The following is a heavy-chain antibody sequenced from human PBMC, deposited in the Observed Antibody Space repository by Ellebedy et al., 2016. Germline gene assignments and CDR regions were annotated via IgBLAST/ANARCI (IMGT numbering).Heavy chain of an antibody. CDR1: GFTFSSYA. Sequence: GGSLRLXXAASGFTFSSYAMSWVRQAPGKGLEWVSAISGSGGSTYYADSVKGRFTISRDNSKNTLYLQMNSLRAEDTAVYYCAKDLRTVTNHHFDYWGQGTLVTVSS. CDR3: AKDLRTVTNHHFDY. J-gene: IGHJ4*02. V-gene: IGHV3-23*01. CDR2: ISGSGGST. D-gene: IGHD4-17*01.